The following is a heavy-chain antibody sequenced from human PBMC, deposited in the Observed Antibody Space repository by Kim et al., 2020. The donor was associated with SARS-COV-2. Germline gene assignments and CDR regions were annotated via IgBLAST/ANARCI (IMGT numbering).Heavy chain of an antibody. CDR1: GGSISSGGYY. D-gene: IGHD3-10*01. V-gene: IGHV4-31*02. J-gene: IGHJ5*02. Sequence: SETLSLTCTVSGGSISSGGYYWSWIRQHPGKGLEWFGYINYSGSTYYNPSLKSRVTISVDTSKNQFFLKLSSVTAAVTAVYYCAKGIYGSGWFDPWGQGTLVPVSS. CDR3: AKGIYGSGWFDP. CDR2: INYSGST.